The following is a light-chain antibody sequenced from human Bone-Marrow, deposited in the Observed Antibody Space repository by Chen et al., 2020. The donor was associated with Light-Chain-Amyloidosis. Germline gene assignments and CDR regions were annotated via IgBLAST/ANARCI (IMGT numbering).Light chain of an antibody. CDR3: QVWDRSSDRPV. J-gene: IGLJ3*02. CDR2: DDS. V-gene: IGLV3-21*02. CDR1: NIGSTS. Sequence: SYVLTQPSSVSAAPGQTATIACGGNNIGSTSLHWYQQTPGQAPLLVVYDDSDRPSGIPGRLSGSNSGNTATLTISRVEAGDEADYYCQVWDRSSDRPVFGGGTKLTVL.